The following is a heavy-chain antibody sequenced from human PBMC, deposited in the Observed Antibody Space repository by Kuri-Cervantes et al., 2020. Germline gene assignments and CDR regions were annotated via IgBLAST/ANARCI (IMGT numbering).Heavy chain of an antibody. J-gene: IGHJ3*02. V-gene: IGHV1-46*01. CDR2: INPSGGST. D-gene: IGHD1-26*01. Sequence: ASVKVSCKASGYTFTSYYMHWVRQAPGQGLEWMGIINPSGGSTSYAQKFQGRVTMTRDTSTSTVYMELSSLRSEDTAVYYCARSVRAGGSYSEGAFDIWGQGTMVTVSS. CDR3: ARSVRAGGSYSEGAFDI. CDR1: GYTFTSYY.